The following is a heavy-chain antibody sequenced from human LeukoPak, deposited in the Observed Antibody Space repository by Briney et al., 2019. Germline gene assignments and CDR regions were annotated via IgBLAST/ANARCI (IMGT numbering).Heavy chain of an antibody. J-gene: IGHJ4*02. V-gene: IGHV4-61*02. CDR3: ATREYSSSQVVDY. CDR1: GGSISSGSYH. Sequence: SETLSLTCTVSGGSISSGSYHWSWIRQPAGKGLEWIGRIYTSGSTNYNPSLKSRVTISVDTSKNQFSLKLSSVTAADTAVYYCATREYSSSQVVDYWGQGTLVTVSS. CDR2: IYTSGST. D-gene: IGHD6-6*01.